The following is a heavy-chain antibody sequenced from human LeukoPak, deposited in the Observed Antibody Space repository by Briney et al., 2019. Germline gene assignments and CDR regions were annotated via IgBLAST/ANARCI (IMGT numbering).Heavy chain of an antibody. CDR2: ISAYNGNT. CDR3: ARVHGIAVAGTMDY. J-gene: IGHJ4*02. V-gene: IGHV1-18*01. D-gene: IGHD6-19*01. CDR1: GYTFTSYG. Sequence: ASVKVSCKASGYTFTSYGISWVRQAPGQGLEWMGWISAYNGNTNYAQKLQGRVTITTDTSTSTAYMELRSLRSDDTAVYYCARVHGIAVAGTMDYWGQGTLVTVSS.